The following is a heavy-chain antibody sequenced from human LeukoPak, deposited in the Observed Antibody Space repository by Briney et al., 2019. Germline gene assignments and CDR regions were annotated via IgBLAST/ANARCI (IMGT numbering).Heavy chain of an antibody. CDR2: IYWDDDK. Sequence: SGPTLVKPTQTLTLTCTFSGFSVSTSGVGVGWIRQPPGKALEWLALIYWDDDKRYSPSLKSRLTITKDTSKNQVVLTMTNMDPVDTGTYYCAHLFRVSSTWRWFESWGQGTLVTVSS. CDR3: AHLFRVSSTWRWFES. V-gene: IGHV2-5*02. CDR1: GFSVSTSGVG. D-gene: IGHD6-13*01. J-gene: IGHJ5*01.